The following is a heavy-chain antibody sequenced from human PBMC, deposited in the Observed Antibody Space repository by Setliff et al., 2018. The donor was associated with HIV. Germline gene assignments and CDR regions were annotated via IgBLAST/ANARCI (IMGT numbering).Heavy chain of an antibody. J-gene: IGHJ4*02. CDR3: ARDRYGDYAYFDY. V-gene: IGHV4-39*02. CDR1: GGSISSSSHY. D-gene: IGHD4-17*01. CDR2: KYYSGST. Sequence: PSETLSLTCTVSGGSISSSSHYWGWIRQPPGKGLEWIGSKYYSGSTYYNPSLKSRVTISVDTSKNQFSLNLTSLPSADTAVYYCARDRYGDYAYFDYWGQGTLVTVSS.